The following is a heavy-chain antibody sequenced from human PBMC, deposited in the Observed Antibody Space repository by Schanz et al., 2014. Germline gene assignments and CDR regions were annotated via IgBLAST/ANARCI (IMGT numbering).Heavy chain of an antibody. CDR3: ARDHTTESYYSAGPPIDY. CDR2: INSDGTKR. V-gene: IGHV3-33*08. Sequence: VQLVESGGGLIQPGGSLRLSCAASGFGFSSYSMNWVRQAPGKGLEWVAFINSDGTKRFYADSVKSRFTISRDNSRNTLYLQMNSLRAEDTAVYYCARDHTTESYYSAGPPIDYCGQGTLLTVSS. J-gene: IGHJ4*02. CDR1: GFGFSSYS. D-gene: IGHD1-26*01.